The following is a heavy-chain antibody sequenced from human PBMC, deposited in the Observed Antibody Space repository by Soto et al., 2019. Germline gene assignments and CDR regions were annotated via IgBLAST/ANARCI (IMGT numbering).Heavy chain of an antibody. CDR3: ARGFHDYGDLHDAFDI. J-gene: IGHJ3*02. CDR2: ISYDGSNK. CDR1: GFTFSSYG. V-gene: IGHV3-30*03. D-gene: IGHD4-17*01. Sequence: VQLVESGGGVVQPGRSLRLSCAASGFTFSSYGMHWVRQAPGKGLEWVAVISYDGSNKYYADSVKGRFTISRDNSKNTLYLQMNSLRAEDTAVYYCARGFHDYGDLHDAFDIWGQGTMVTVSS.